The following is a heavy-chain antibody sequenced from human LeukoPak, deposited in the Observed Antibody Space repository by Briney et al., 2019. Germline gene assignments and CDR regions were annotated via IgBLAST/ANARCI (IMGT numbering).Heavy chain of an antibody. CDR1: GFTVSSNY. Sequence: GGSLRLSCAASGFTVSSNYMSWVRQAPGKGLEWVSVIYSGGSTYYADSVKGRFTISRDNSKNTLYLQMNSLRAEDTAVYYCAKDLIVGATPFGYWGQGTLVTVSS. V-gene: IGHV3-53*01. D-gene: IGHD1-26*01. J-gene: IGHJ4*02. CDR3: AKDLIVGATPFGY. CDR2: IYSGGST.